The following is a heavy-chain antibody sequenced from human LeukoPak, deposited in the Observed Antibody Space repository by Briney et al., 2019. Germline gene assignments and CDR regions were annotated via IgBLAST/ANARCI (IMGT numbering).Heavy chain of an antibody. CDR3: ARAPASSGSYAYSSDY. Sequence: ASVKVSCKASGDTFSSYAISWVRQAPGQGLEWMGGVIPIFGTANYAQKFQGRVTITADESTSTAYMELSSLRSEDTAVYYCARAPASSGSYAYSSDYWGQGTLVTVSS. CDR1: GDTFSSYA. V-gene: IGHV1-69*13. J-gene: IGHJ4*02. D-gene: IGHD1-26*01. CDR2: VIPIFGTA.